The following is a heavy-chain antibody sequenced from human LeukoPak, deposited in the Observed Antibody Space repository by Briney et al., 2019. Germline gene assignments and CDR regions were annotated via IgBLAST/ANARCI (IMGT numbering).Heavy chain of an antibody. CDR2: ITNDGSST. J-gene: IGHJ4*02. Sequence: PGGSLRLSCAASGLTFSSHWMHWVRQAPGKGLVWVSRITNDGSSTTYADSVKGRFTISRDNAKNMLYLQVNSLRAEDTAVYYCAKIPPWAALFDYWGQGTLVTVSS. CDR3: AKIPPWAALFDY. D-gene: IGHD2-15*01. V-gene: IGHV3-74*01. CDR1: GLTFSSHW.